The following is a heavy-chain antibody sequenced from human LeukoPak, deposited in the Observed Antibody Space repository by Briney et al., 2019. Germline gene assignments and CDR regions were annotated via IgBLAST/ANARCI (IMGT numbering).Heavy chain of an antibody. D-gene: IGHD5-12*01. J-gene: IGHJ4*02. Sequence: GASVKVSCKASGYTFTSYGISWVRQAPGQGLEWMGWISAYNGNTNYAQKLQGRVTMTTDTSTSTAYMELRSLRFDDTAVYYCARESPIIVATLTFSDYWGQGTLVTVSS. CDR2: ISAYNGNT. CDR1: GYTFTSYG. CDR3: ARESPIIVATLTFSDY. V-gene: IGHV1-18*01.